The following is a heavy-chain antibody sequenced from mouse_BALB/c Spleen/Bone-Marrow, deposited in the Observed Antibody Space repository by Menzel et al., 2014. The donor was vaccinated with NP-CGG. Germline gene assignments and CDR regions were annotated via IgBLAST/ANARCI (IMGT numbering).Heavy chain of an antibody. Sequence: EVQLQQSGAELVKSGASVKLSCTASGFNIKDTYMHWVKQRPEQGLEWIGRIDPANGNTKYDPKFQGKATITADTSSNTAYLQLSSLTSEDTAVYYCARYYYGTLLDYWGQGTPLPVSS. V-gene: IGHV14-3*02. D-gene: IGHD1-1*01. CDR2: IDPANGNT. CDR3: ARYYYGTLLDY. CDR1: GFNIKDTY. J-gene: IGHJ2*01.